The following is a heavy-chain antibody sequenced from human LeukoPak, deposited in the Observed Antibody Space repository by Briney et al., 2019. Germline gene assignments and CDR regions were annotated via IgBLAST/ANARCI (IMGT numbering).Heavy chain of an antibody. Sequence: KPSETLSLTCAVYGGSFSGYYWSWMRQPPGKGLEWIGEINHSGSTNYNPSLKRRVTISADTSKNQFSLKLSSVTAADTAVYYCARVISGFYAFDIWGQGTMVTVSS. V-gene: IGHV4-34*01. CDR2: INHSGST. CDR3: ARVISGFYAFDI. CDR1: GGSFSGYY. D-gene: IGHD3-22*01. J-gene: IGHJ3*02.